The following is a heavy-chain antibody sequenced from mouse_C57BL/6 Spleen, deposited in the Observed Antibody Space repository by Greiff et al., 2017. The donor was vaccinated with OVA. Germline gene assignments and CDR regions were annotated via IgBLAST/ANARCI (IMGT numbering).Heavy chain of an antibody. CDR2: IDPSDSST. D-gene: IGHD2-5*01. V-gene: IGHV1-50*01. CDR1: GYTFTSYW. CDR3: ASSYSNYLAWFAY. Sequence: QVQLQQPGAELVKPGASVKLSCKASGYTFTSYWMQWVKQRPGQGLEWIGEIDPSDSSTNYNQKFKGKATLTVDKSSSTAYMQLSSLTSEDSAVYYCASSYSNYLAWFAYWGQGTLVTVSA. J-gene: IGHJ3*01.